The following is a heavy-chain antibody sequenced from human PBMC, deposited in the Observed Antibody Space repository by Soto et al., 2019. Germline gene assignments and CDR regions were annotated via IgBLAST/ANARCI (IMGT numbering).Heavy chain of an antibody. CDR3: AGHEAASLYYYAMDV. V-gene: IGHV5-51*01. D-gene: IGHD6-13*01. CDR1: GYSFTNYW. J-gene: IGHJ6*02. CDR2: IYPGDSET. Sequence: PGESLKISCKGSGYSFTNYWIGWVRQMPGKGLEWMGIIYPGDSETKYSPSFQGQVTISADKSISTAYLQWSSLKASDTAMYYCAGHEAASLYYYAMDVWGQGTTVTVSS.